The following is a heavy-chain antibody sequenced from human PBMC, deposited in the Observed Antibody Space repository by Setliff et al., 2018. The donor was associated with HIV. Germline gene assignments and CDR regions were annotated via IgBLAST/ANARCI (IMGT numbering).Heavy chain of an antibody. J-gene: IGHJ6*03. CDR1: GGSISSYY. CDR3: ARGSRGYSYAYYYYYMDV. CDR2: IYYSGST. D-gene: IGHD5-18*01. V-gene: IGHV4-59*01. Sequence: SETMSLTCTVSGGSISSYYWSWIRQPPGKGLEWIGYIYYSGSTNYNPSLESRVTLSVDTSKNQFSLKLSSVTAADTALYYCARGSRGYSYAYYYYYMDVWGRGTTVTVSS.